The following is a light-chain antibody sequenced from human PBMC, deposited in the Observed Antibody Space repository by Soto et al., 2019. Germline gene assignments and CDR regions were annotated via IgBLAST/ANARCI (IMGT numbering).Light chain of an antibody. CDR2: DAS. CDR3: QQHRSYPVT. J-gene: IGKJ4*01. Sequence: DIQMTQSPSSLSASVGDRVTITCQASQDISNYLNWYQQKPGKAPKLLIYDASNLKSGVPSRFGGSGSGTEFTLTISSLQPEDFASYYCQQHRSYPVTFXGGTKVDIK. V-gene: IGKV1-33*01. CDR1: QDISNY.